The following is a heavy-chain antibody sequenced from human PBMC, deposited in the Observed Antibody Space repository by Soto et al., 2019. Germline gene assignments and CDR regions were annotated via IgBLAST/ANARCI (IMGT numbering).Heavy chain of an antibody. CDR2: ISSSSSYT. D-gene: IGHD3-22*01. V-gene: IGHV3-11*05. CDR1: GFTFSDYY. CDR3: ARGGGSGYYTIDY. J-gene: IGHJ4*02. Sequence: GGSLRLSCAASGFTFSDYYMSWIRQAPGKGLEWVSYISSSSSYTNYADSVKGRFTISRDNAKNSLYLQMNSLRAEATAVYYCARGGGSGYYTIDYWGQGTLVTVSS.